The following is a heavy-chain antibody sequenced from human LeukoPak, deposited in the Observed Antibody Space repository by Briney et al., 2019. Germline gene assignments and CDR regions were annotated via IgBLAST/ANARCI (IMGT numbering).Heavy chain of an antibody. Sequence: GGSLRLSCTASGFTFGDYAMSWVRQAPGKGLEWVGFIRSKAYGGTTEYAASVKGRFTISRDDSKGIAYLQMNSLKTEDTAVYYCASGVDLAYCGGDCYSGLWGQGTLVTVSS. CDR2: IRSKAYGGTT. V-gene: IGHV3-49*04. CDR1: GFTFGDYA. J-gene: IGHJ4*02. D-gene: IGHD2-21*02. CDR3: ASGVDLAYCGGDCYSGL.